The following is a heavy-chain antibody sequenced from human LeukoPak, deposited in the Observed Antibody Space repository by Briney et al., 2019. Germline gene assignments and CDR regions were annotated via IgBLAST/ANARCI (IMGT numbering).Heavy chain of an antibody. V-gene: IGHV5-51*01. CDR1: GYSFTSYW. CDR2: IYPGDSDT. CDR3: AAYYYDSSGYYVFDY. D-gene: IGHD3-22*01. J-gene: IGHJ4*02. Sequence: GESLKISCKGSGYSFTSYWIGWVRQMPGKGLEWMAIIYPGDSDTRYSPSFQGQVTISADKSIGTAYLQWSSLKASDTAIYYCAAYYYDSSGYYVFDYWGPGTLVTVSS.